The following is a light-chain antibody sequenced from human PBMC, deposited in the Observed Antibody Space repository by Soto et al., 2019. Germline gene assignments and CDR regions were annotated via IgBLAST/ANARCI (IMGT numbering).Light chain of an antibody. CDR2: GAT. CDR3: QQYVIPPLT. J-gene: IGKJ4*01. CDR1: QSLTSNY. V-gene: IGKV3-20*01. Sequence: EIVVTQSPATLAWSPGERATLSCRASQSLTSNYLAWYQQIPGQAPRLLIYGATISATGIPDRFSGSGSGKDFPLTISRLEPEDFAVYYCQQYVIPPLTLGGGTKVDI.